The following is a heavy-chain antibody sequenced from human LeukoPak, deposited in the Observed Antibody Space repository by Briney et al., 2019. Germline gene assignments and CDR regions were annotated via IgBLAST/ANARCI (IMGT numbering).Heavy chain of an antibody. CDR2: IIPIFGTA. J-gene: IGHJ4*02. D-gene: IGHD4-23*01. V-gene: IGHV1-69*13. CDR3: ARKVGYGCNSDY. CDR1: GGTFISYA. Sequence: GASVKVSCKASGGTFISYAISWVRQAPGQGLEWMGGIIPIFGTANYAQKFQGRVTITADESTSTAYMELSSLRSEDTAVYYCARKVGYGCNSDYWGQGTLVTVST.